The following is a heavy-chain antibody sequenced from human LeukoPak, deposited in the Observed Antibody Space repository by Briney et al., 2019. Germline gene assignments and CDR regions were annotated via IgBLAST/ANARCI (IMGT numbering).Heavy chain of an antibody. CDR1: GGSFSGYY. CDR3: ARGHIVATIYYYYYYMDV. Sequence: SETPSLTCAVYGGSFSGYYWSWIRQPPGKGLEWIGEINHSGSTNYNPSLKSRVTISVDTSKNQFSLKLSSVTAADTAVYYCARGHIVATIYYYYYYMDVWGKGTTVTVSS. D-gene: IGHD5-12*01. V-gene: IGHV4-34*01. CDR2: INHSGST. J-gene: IGHJ6*03.